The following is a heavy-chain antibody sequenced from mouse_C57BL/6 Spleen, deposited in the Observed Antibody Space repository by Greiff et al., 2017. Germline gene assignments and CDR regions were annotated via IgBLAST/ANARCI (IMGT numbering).Heavy chain of an antibody. V-gene: IGHV1-54*01. CDR2: LNPGSGGT. CDR3: ARSGYFHDGYYVLFDD. D-gene: IGHD2-3*01. CDR1: GYAFTNYL. Sequence: QVHVKQSGAELVRPGTSVKVSCKASGYAFTNYLIEWVKQRPGQGLEWIGVLNPGSGGTNYNEKFKGKATLTADKSSSTAYMQLSSLTSEDSAVYFCARSGYFHDGYYVLFDDWGQGTTLTVSS. J-gene: IGHJ2*01.